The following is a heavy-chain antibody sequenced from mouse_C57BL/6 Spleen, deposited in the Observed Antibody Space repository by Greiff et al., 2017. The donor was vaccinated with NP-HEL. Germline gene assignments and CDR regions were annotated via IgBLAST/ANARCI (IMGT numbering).Heavy chain of an antibody. CDR3: AREVVAHYAMEY. V-gene: IGHV5-4*01. D-gene: IGHD1-1*01. J-gene: IGHJ4*01. Sequence: EVMLVESGGGLVKPGGSLKLSCAASGFTFSSYAMSWVRQTPEKRLEWVATISDGGSYTYYPDNVKGRFTISRDNAKNNLYLQMSHLKYEDTARYYCAREVVAHYAMEYWGKGTSVTVSS. CDR1: GFTFSSYA. CDR2: ISDGGSYT.